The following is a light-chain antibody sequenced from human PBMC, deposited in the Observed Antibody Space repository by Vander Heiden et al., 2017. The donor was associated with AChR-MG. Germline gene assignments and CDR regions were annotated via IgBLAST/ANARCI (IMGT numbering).Light chain of an antibody. V-gene: IGKV3-15*01. Sequence: EIVMTQFPATLSVSPGERATLSCRASQTVGSKLAWYQQKPGQAPRLLIYGASARVTGIPARFSGSGSGTEFTLTISSLQPEDFAVYYCQQYNNWPPLTFGGGTKVEIK. J-gene: IGKJ4*01. CDR2: GAS. CDR3: QQYNNWPPLT. CDR1: QTVGSK.